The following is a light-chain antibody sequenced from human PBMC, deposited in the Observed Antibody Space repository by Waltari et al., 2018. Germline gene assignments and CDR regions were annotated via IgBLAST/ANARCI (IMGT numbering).Light chain of an antibody. V-gene: IGLV3-25*02. CDR2: KGS. CDR1: ALPKKY. Sequence: SYELTQPPSVSVSPGQTARITCSGDALPKKYAYWYQQKPGQAPVLVIYKGSERPSGLPARFSGSSSGTTVTLTISGVQAEDEADYYCQSADSSGNTYVFGIGTKVTVL. CDR3: QSADSSGNTYV. J-gene: IGLJ1*01.